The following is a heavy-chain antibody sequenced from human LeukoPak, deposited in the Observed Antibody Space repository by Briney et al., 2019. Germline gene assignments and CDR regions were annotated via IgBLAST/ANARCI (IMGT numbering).Heavy chain of an antibody. D-gene: IGHD6-19*01. CDR3: ARGSPRIAVAGHYFDY. J-gene: IGHJ4*02. V-gene: IGHV4-30-2*01. CDR2: IYHSGST. Sequence: SETLSLTCAVSGGSISSGGYSWSWIRQPPGKGLEWIGYIYHSGSTYYNPSLKSRVTISVDRSKNQFSLKLSSVTAADTAVYYCARGSPRIAVAGHYFDYWGQGTLVTVSS. CDR1: GGSISSGGYS.